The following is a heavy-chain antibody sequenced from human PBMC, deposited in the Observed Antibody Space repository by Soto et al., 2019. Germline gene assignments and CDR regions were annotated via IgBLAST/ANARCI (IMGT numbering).Heavy chain of an antibody. D-gene: IGHD6-6*01. J-gene: IGHJ6*02. CDR1: GFTFSSYG. CDR2: ISYDGSNK. Sequence: QVQLVESGGGVVQPGRSLRLSCAASGFTFSSYGMHWVRQAPGKGLEWVAVISYDGSNKYYADSVKGRFTISRDNSKNKLYLQRNSLRAEDTAVYYWAKVNKQLAGPVYYYGMDVWGQGTTVTVSS. V-gene: IGHV3-30*18. CDR3: AKVNKQLAGPVYYYGMDV.